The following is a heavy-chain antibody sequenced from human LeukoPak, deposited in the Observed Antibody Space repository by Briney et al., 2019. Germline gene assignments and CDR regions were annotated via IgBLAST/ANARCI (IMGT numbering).Heavy chain of an antibody. CDR3: ARVVASTSIDS. Sequence: LRLSCAASGFTFSSYTMNWVRQAPGKGLEWIGSIFHSGSVYYNPSLKSRVNISVDPPKNRFSLKLTSVTAADTAFYYCARVVASTSIDSWGQGTLVTVSS. CDR2: IFHSGSV. V-gene: IGHV4-38-2*01. CDR1: GFTFSSYT. D-gene: IGHD2-15*01. J-gene: IGHJ4*02.